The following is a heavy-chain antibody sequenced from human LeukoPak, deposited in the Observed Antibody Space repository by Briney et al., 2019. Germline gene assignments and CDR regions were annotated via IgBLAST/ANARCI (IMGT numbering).Heavy chain of an antibody. CDR3: ARVNDYGANWYYFDY. Sequence: ASVKVSCKASGYTFTGYYIHWVRQAPGQGLEWMGWINPNSGGTDYAQKFQGRVTMTRDTSISTAYMELSRLRSDDTAVYYCARVNDYGANWYYFDYWGQGTLVAVSS. V-gene: IGHV1-2*02. CDR2: INPNSGGT. D-gene: IGHD4-23*01. J-gene: IGHJ4*02. CDR1: GYTFTGYY.